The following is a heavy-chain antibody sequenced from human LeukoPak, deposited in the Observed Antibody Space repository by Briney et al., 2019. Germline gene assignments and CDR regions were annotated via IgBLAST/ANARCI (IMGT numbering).Heavy chain of an antibody. CDR3: ARAANDYVWGSYRYFDY. CDR1: GGSISSYY. CDR2: IYTSGST. Sequence: SETLSLTCTVSGGSISSYYGSWIRQPAGKGLERIGRIYTSGSTNYNPSLKSRVTMSVDTSKNQFSLKLSSVTAADTAVYYCARAANDYVWGSYRYFDYWGQGTLVTVSS. V-gene: IGHV4-4*07. J-gene: IGHJ4*02. D-gene: IGHD3-16*02.